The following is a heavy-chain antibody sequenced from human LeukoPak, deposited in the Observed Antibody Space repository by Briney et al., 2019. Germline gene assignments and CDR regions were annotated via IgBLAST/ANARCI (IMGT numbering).Heavy chain of an antibody. CDR2: IYYSGST. V-gene: IGHV4-39*01. CDR3: ARLGYSDYVWGSYRYEIGNWFDP. J-gene: IGHJ5*02. Sequence: KPSETLSLTCTVSGGSISSSSYYWGWIRQPPGKGLEWIGSIYYSGSTYYNPSLKSRVTISVDTSKNQFSLKLSSVTAADTAVYYCARLGYSDYVWGSYRYEIGNWFDPWGQGTLVTVSS. D-gene: IGHD3-16*02. CDR1: GGSISSSSYY.